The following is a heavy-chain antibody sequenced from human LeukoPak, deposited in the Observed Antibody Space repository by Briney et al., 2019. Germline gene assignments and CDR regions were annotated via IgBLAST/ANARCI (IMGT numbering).Heavy chain of an antibody. Sequence: SVKVSCKASGGTFSSYAISWVRQAPGQGLEWMGRIIPIFGTANYAQKFQGRVTITTDESTSTAYMELSSLRSEDTAVYYCASDAYDFWSGYYMGSFDYWGQGTLVTVSS. CDR2: IIPIFGTA. D-gene: IGHD3-3*01. J-gene: IGHJ4*02. CDR3: ASDAYDFWSGYYMGSFDY. CDR1: GGTFSSYA. V-gene: IGHV1-69*05.